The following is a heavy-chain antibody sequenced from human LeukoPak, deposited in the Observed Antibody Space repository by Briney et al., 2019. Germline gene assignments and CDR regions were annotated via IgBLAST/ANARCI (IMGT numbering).Heavy chain of an antibody. D-gene: IGHD6-19*01. CDR1: GGTFSRLA. CDR2: IVPSFGTT. CDR3: ASPTSYLAGTGLHFNL. J-gene: IGHJ4*01. V-gene: IGHV1-69*06. Sequence: HGASVKVSCKASGGTFSRLAISWVRQAPGLGLEWMGRIVPSFGTTNYAQNFQGRVTIAADKSTSTAYMELSSLKSEDTAIYFCASPTSYLAGTGLHFNLCGQGTLVTVSS.